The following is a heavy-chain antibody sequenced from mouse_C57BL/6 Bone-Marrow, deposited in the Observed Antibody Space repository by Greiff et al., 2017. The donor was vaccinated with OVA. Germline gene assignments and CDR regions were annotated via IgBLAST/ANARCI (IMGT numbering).Heavy chain of an antibody. V-gene: IGHV5-4*03. CDR1: GFTFSSYA. CDR2: ISDGGSYT. D-gene: IGHD1-1*02. J-gene: IGHJ3*01. Sequence: VKLVESGGGLVKPGGSLKLSCAASGFTFSSYAMSWVRQTPEKRLEWVATISDGGSYTYYPDNVKGRFTISRDNAKNNLYLQMSHLKSEDTAMYYCARGGWAYWGQGTLVTVSA. CDR3: ARGGWAY.